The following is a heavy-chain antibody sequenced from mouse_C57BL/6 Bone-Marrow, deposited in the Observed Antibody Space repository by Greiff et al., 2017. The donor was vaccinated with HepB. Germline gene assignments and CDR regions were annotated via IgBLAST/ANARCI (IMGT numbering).Heavy chain of an antibody. CDR3: ARRGSPFYYAMDY. Sequence: VQRVESGPELVKPGASVKISCKASGYAFSSSWMNWVKQRPGKGLEWIGRIYPGDGDTNYNGKFKGKATLTADKSSSTAYMQLSSLTSEDSAVYFCARRGSPFYYAMDYWGQGTSVTVSS. D-gene: IGHD1-1*01. CDR2: IYPGDGDT. V-gene: IGHV1-82*01. J-gene: IGHJ4*01. CDR1: GYAFSSSW.